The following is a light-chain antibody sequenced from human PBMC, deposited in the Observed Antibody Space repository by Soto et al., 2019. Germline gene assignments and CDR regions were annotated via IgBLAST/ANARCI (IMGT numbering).Light chain of an antibody. J-gene: IGKJ4*01. V-gene: IGKV3-15*01. CDR2: GAS. CDR1: QSVSSN. Sequence: EIVITQSPATLSVSPGERATLSCRASQSVSSNLAWYQQKPGQAPRLLIYGASTRETGIPARFSGSGSGTEFTLTISSLQSEDFAVYYCQQYNNWTLTFGGGTKVDIK. CDR3: QQYNNWTLT.